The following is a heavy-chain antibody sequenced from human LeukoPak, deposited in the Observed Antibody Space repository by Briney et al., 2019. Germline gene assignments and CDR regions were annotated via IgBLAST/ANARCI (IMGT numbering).Heavy chain of an antibody. J-gene: IGHJ4*02. CDR2: IHSSGST. CDR1: GGSISSYY. CDR3: ARWSGDYSFDY. V-gene: IGHV4-4*07. D-gene: IGHD3-3*01. Sequence: SETLSLTCTISGGSISSYYWSWIRQPAGKGLEWIGRIHSSGSTNSNPSLKSRVTMSVDTSKNQFSLKFRSVTAADTAVYYCARWSGDYSFDYWGQGTLVTVSS.